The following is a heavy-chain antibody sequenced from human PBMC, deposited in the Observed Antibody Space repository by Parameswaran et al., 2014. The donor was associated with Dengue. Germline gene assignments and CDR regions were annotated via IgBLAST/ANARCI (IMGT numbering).Heavy chain of an antibody. CDR2: TYYRSKWYN. J-gene: IGHJ6*02. Sequence: WIRQSPSRGLEWLGRTYYRSKWYNDYAVSVKSRITFNPDTSKNQFSLQLNSVTPEDTAVYYCARVTSPEGLDVWGQGTTVTVSS. V-gene: IGHV6-1*01. CDR3: ARVTSPEGLDV.